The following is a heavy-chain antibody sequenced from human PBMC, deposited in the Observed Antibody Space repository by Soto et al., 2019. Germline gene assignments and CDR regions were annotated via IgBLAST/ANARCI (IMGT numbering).Heavy chain of an antibody. CDR3: GRDYGSSYSSRYYGMDV. V-gene: IGHV3-7*05. Sequence: EVQLVESGGGLVQPGGSLRLSCAASGFTLSSYWMSWVRQAPGKGLEWVANIKQDGSEKYYVDSVKGRFTISRDNAKNSLYLEMTGLRAEDTALYYCGRDYGSSYSSRYYGMDVWGQGTTVTVSS. CDR2: IKQDGSEK. CDR1: GFTLSSYW. J-gene: IGHJ6*02. D-gene: IGHD6-13*01.